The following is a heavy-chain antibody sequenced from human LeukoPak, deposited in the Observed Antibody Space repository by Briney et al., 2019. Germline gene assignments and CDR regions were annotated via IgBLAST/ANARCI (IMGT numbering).Heavy chain of an antibody. V-gene: IGHV1-18*01. CDR3: ASPGGGWSSQDAFDI. D-gene: IGHD6-19*01. CDR1: GYTFTSYG. J-gene: IGHJ3*02. Sequence: ASVKVSCKASGYTFTSYGISWVRQAPGQGLEWMGWISAYNGNTNYAQKLQGRVTMTTDTSTSTAYMELRSLRSDDTAVYYCASPGGGWSSQDAFDIWGQGTMVTVSS. CDR2: ISAYNGNT.